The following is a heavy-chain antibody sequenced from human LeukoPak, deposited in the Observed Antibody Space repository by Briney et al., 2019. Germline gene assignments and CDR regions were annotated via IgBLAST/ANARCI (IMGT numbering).Heavy chain of an antibody. CDR1: GYTFTGYY. V-gene: IGHV1-2*02. J-gene: IGHJ4*02. CDR2: INPNSGGT. CDR3: ARRIVGASRSTTKYYFDY. Sequence: GASVKVSCKASGYTFTGYYVHWVRQAPGQGLEWMGWINPNSGGTNYAQKFQGRVTMTRDTSISTAYMELSRLRSDDTAVYYRARRIVGASRSTTKYYFDYWGQGTLVTVSS. D-gene: IGHD1-26*01.